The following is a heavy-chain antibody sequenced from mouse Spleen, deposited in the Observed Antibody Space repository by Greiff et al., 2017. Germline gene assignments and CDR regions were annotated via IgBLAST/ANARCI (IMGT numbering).Heavy chain of an antibody. Sequence: VQGVESGAELARPGASVKMSCKASGYTFTSYTMHWVKQRPGQGLEWIGYINPSSGYTKYNQKFKDKATLTADKSSSTAYMQLSSLTSEDSAVYYCAGYYGNSYAMDYWGQGTSVTVSS. J-gene: IGHJ4*01. D-gene: IGHD2-1*01. CDR1: GYTFTSYT. V-gene: IGHV1-4*01. CDR3: AGYYGNSYAMDY. CDR2: INPSSGYT.